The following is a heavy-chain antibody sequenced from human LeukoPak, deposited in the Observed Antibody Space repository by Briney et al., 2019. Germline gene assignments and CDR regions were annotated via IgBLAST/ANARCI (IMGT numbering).Heavy chain of an antibody. V-gene: IGHV1-2*02. J-gene: IGHJ3*02. CDR1: GYTFTGYY. D-gene: IGHD5-18*01. Sequence: SVKVSCKASGYTFTGYYMHWVRQAPGQGLEWMGWINPNSGGTNYAQKFQGRVTMTRDTSNSTAYMELSRLRSDDTAVYYCAREIAMGVWAFDIWGQGTMVTVSS. CDR3: AREIAMGVWAFDI. CDR2: INPNSGGT.